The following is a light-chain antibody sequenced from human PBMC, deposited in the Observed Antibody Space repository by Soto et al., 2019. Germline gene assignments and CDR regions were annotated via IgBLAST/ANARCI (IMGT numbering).Light chain of an antibody. J-gene: IGKJ5*01. CDR3: QQRSNWPIT. CDR1: QSVSSY. Sequence: EIVLTQSPATLSLSPGERATLSCRARQSVSSYLAWYQQKPGQAPRLLIYDASSRATGIPARFSGSGSGTGFTLTIISLEPEDSAVYYCQQRSNWPITFGQGTRLEIK. CDR2: DAS. V-gene: IGKV3-11*01.